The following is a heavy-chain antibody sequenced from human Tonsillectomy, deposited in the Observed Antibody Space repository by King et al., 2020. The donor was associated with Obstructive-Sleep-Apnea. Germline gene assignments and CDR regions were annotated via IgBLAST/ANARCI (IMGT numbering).Heavy chain of an antibody. CDR2: INDDARRT. CDR1: GFTFNKHT. V-gene: IGHV3-23*04. J-gene: IGHJ4*02. CDR3: AKEGGLPGDIPGD. D-gene: IGHD3-10*01. Sequence: VQLVESGGGLVQPGGSLRLSCAASGFTFNKHTMTWVRQAPGKGLDWVSSINDDARRTYYADSVKGRFTISRDNSKNTVYLQMNMLRAEDTAIYYCAKEGGLPGDIPGDWGQGTLVIVSS.